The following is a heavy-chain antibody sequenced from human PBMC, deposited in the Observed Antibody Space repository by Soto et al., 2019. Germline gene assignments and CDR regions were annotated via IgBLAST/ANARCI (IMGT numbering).Heavy chain of an antibody. CDR1: GVPFSGYY. CDR2: INHSGST. Sequence: PSETLSLTCAVYGVPFSGYYWSWIRQPPGKGLEWIGEINHSGSTNYNPSLKSRVTISVDTSKNQFSLKLSSVTAADTAVYYCARDRLTGYYNYYYGMDVWGQGTTVTVSS. CDR3: ARDRLTGYYNYYYGMDV. D-gene: IGHD3-9*01. V-gene: IGHV4-34*01. J-gene: IGHJ6*02.